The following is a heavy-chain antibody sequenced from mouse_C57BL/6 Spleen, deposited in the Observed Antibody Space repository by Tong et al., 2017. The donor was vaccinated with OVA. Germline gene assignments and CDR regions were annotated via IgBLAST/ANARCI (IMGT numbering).Heavy chain of an antibody. J-gene: IGHJ2*01. CDR1: GYTFTSYD. CDR3: ARAEEKYGSFDY. V-gene: IGHV1-85*01. CDR2: IFPGDGST. D-gene: IGHD1-1*01. Sequence: VQLQQSGSELVKPGAPVKLSCKASGYTFTSYDINWVRQRPEQGLEWIGWIFPGDGSTKYNEKFKGKATLTTDKSYSAAYMQLSSLTSEESAVYYCARAEEKYGSFDYWGQGTTLTVSS.